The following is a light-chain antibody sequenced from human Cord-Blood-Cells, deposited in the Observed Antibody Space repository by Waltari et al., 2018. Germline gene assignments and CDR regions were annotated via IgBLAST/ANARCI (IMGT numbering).Light chain of an antibody. CDR2: SAS. J-gene: IGKJ4*01. Sequence: DIQMTQSPSSLSASVGDRVTITCRASQSISSYLNWYQQKPGKAPKLLIYSASSLQSGVPSRCSGSGSWTDFTLPISSLQPEDFATYYCQQSYSTPLTFGGGTKVEIK. V-gene: IGKV1-39*01. CDR3: QQSYSTPLT. CDR1: QSISSY.